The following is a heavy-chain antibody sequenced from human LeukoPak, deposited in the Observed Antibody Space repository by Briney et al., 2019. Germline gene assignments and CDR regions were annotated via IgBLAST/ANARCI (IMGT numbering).Heavy chain of an antibody. V-gene: IGHV3-21*01. CDR2: ISSSSSYI. J-gene: IGHJ5*02. CDR1: GFTFSSYS. Sequence: PGGSLRLSCAASGFTFSSYSMTWVRQAPGKGLEWVSSISSSSSYIYYADSVKGRFTISRDNAKNSLYLQMNSLRAEDTAVYYCAGDREGYCSSTSCYTGPTNWFDPWDQGTLVTVSS. D-gene: IGHD2-2*02. CDR3: AGDREGYCSSTSCYTGPTNWFDP.